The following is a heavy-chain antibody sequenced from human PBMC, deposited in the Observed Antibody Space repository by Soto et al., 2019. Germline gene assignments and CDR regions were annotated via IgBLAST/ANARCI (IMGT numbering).Heavy chain of an antibody. CDR2: IYYSGST. V-gene: IGHV4-31*03. D-gene: IGHD2-15*01. Sequence: PSETLSLTCTVSGGSISSGGYYWSWIRQHPGKGLEWIGYIYYSGSTYYNPSLKSRVTISVDTSKNQFSLKLSSVTAADTAVYYCARGLDCSGGSCYPYYYYYGMDVWGQGTTVIVSS. CDR1: GGSISSGGYY. CDR3: ARGLDCSGGSCYPYYYYYGMDV. J-gene: IGHJ6*02.